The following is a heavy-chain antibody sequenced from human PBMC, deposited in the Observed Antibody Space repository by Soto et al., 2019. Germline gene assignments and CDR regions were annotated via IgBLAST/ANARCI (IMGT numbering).Heavy chain of an antibody. CDR3: ASRMYYDILTGYYTDSFDI. D-gene: IGHD3-9*01. V-gene: IGHV3-73*01. CDR2: IRSKANSYAT. CDR1: GVTFSVSA. Sequence: PVGSLRLSCAASGVTFSVSAMHWVRQASGKGLEWVGRIRSKANSYATAYAASVTGRFTISRDDSKNTAYLQMNSLKTEDTAVYYCASRMYYDILTGYYTDSFDIWGQGTMVTVS. J-gene: IGHJ3*02.